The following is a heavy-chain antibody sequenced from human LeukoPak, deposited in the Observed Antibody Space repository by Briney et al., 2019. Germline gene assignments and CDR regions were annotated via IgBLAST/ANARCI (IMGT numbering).Heavy chain of an antibody. CDR1: GGSISSSSYY. V-gene: IGHV4-39*07. CDR2: IYYSGST. J-gene: IGHJ4*02. D-gene: IGHD6-13*01. Sequence: PSETLSLTCTVSGGSISSSSYYWGWIRQPPGKGLEWIGSIYYSGSTYYNPSLKSRVTISVDTSKNQFSLKLSSVTAADTAVYYCARASSSWGTYWGQGTLVTVSS. CDR3: ARASSSWGTY.